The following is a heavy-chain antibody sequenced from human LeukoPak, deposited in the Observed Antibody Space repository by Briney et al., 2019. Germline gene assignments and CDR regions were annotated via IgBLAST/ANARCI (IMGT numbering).Heavy chain of an antibody. CDR3: ARVARPYYDILTGYYYYYYYMDV. J-gene: IGHJ6*03. CDR2: ISSSSSYI. Sequence: PGGSLRLSCAASGFTFSSYSMNWVRQAPGKGLEWVSSISSSSSYIYYADSVKGRFTISRDNAKYSLYLQMNSLRAEDTAVYYCARVARPYYDILTGYYYYYYYMDVWGKGTTVTISS. D-gene: IGHD3-9*01. V-gene: IGHV3-21*01. CDR1: GFTFSSYS.